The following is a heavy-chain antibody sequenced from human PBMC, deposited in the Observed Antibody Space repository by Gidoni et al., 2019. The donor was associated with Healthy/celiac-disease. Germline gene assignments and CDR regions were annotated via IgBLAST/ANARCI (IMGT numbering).Heavy chain of an antibody. J-gene: IGHJ4*02. V-gene: IGHV3-7*01. CDR3: ARDMKGTVTTTFDY. CDR2: IKQDGSEK. D-gene: IGHD4-17*01. Sequence: EVQLVESGGGLVQPGGSLRLSCAASGFTFSSYWMSWVRQAPGKGLEWVASIKQDGSEKYYVDSVKGRFTISRDNAKNSLYLQMNSLRAEDTAVYYCARDMKGTVTTTFDYWGQGTLVTVSS. CDR1: GFTFSSYW.